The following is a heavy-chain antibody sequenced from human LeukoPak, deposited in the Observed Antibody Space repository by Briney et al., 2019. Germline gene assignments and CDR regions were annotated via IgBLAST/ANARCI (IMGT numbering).Heavy chain of an antibody. Sequence: SETLSLTCTVSGGSISSSSYYWGWLRQPPGTGLEWIGSIYYSGSTYYNPSLKSRVTISVDTSKNQFSLKLSSVTAADTAVYYCASLDPELYAFDIWGQGTMVTVSS. CDR1: GGSISSSSYY. V-gene: IGHV4-39*07. J-gene: IGHJ3*02. CDR2: IYYSGST. D-gene: IGHD3-10*01. CDR3: ASLDPELYAFDI.